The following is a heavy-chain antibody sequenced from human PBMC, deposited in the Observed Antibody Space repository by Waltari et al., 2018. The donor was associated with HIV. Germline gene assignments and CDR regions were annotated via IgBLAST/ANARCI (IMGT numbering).Heavy chain of an antibody. D-gene: IGHD2-2*01. CDR3: AREYCSSTSCSPNGRLGAFDI. J-gene: IGHJ3*02. Sequence: QVQLQESGPGLVTASETLSLTCTVSGGSISSYYCSSLRPPAGKGLAWIGRIYTSGSTNYNSSLKSRVTMSIDTSKNQFFLKLSSVTAADTAVYYCAREYCSSTSCSPNGRLGAFDIWGQGTMVTVSS. V-gene: IGHV4-4*07. CDR1: GGSISSYY. CDR2: IYTSGST.